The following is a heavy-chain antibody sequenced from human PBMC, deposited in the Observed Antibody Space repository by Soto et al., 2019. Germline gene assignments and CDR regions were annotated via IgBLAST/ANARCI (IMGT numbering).Heavy chain of an antibody. D-gene: IGHD3-10*01. CDR3: ATSYGSGSSPFDY. Sequence: GASVKVSCKASGGTFSSYTISWVRQAPGQGLEWMGRIIPILGIANYAQKFQGRVTITADKSTSTAYMELSSLRSDDTAVYYCATSYGSGSSPFDYWGQGTLLTVSS. J-gene: IGHJ4*02. CDR1: GGTFSSYT. V-gene: IGHV1-69*02. CDR2: IIPILGIA.